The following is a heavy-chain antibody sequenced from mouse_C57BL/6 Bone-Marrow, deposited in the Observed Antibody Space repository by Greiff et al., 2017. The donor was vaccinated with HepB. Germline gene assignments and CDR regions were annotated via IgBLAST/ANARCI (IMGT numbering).Heavy chain of an antibody. CDR3: ARGNYGSSYSWFAY. CDR1: GYTFTSYW. CDR2: IYPGSGST. J-gene: IGHJ3*01. V-gene: IGHV1-55*01. D-gene: IGHD1-1*01. Sequence: QVQLQQSGAELVKPGASVKMSCKASGYTFTSYWITWVKQRPGQGLEWIGDIYPGSGSTNYNEKFKSKATLTVDTSSSTAYMQLSSLTSEDSAVYYWARGNYGSSYSWFAYWGQGTLVTVSA.